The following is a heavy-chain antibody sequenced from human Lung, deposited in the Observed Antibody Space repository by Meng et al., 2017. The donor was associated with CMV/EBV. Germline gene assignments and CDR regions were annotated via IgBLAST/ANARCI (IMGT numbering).Heavy chain of an antibody. D-gene: IGHD2-15*01. V-gene: IGHV3-30*02. CDR3: AKDREQWWWGYYGMDI. J-gene: IGHJ6*02. CDR1: GFAFNSYG. Sequence: GGSLRLXXEASGFAFNSYGMHWVRQAPGKGLAWVAFIQYDGSNKYYADSVKGRFTISRDNSKNTLYVQMNSLRAEDTAVYYCAKDREQWWWGYYGMDIWGQGTXVTVSS. CDR2: IQYDGSNK.